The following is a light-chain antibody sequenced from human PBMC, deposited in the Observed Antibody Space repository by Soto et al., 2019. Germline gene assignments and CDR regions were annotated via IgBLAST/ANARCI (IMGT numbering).Light chain of an antibody. CDR2: DTS. Sequence: EIVLTQTPATLSLSPGQSATLSCWASQSVKTALMWYQHKPGQAPRLLIYDTSNRATGSPDRFSGSGSGTGFTLTSSNLKPEDSAVYYCQQRGNSITFGGGTKVEI. V-gene: IGKV3-11*01. CDR1: QSVKTA. CDR3: QQRGNSIT. J-gene: IGKJ4*02.